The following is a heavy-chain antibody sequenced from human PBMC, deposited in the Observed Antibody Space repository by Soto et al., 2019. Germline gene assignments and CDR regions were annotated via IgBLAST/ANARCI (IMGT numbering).Heavy chain of an antibody. Sequence: GGSLRLSCAASGFSFSNYAMTWVRQAPGKGLEWVSGISDSGYSTDHADSVKGRLTISRDNSKSTLYLQMNSLRAEDTAVYYCAKGRLRDCSGSTCTDYWGQGTLVTVSS. J-gene: IGHJ4*02. CDR2: ISDSGYST. V-gene: IGHV3-23*01. D-gene: IGHD2-15*01. CDR1: GFSFSNYA. CDR3: AKGRLRDCSGSTCTDY.